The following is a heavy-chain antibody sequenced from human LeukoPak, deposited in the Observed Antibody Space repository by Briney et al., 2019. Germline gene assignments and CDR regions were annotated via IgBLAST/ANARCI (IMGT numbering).Heavy chain of an antibody. V-gene: IGHV3-74*01. D-gene: IGHD2-8*02. CDR2: INTDGSST. Sequence: GGSLRLSCAASGFTFSSYWMHWVRQAPGKGLVWVSRINTDGSSTSYADSVKGRFTISRDNAKNTLYLQMNSLRAEDTAVYYCASSGRRYYYMDVWGKGTTVTVPS. J-gene: IGHJ6*03. CDR3: ASSGRRYYYMDV. CDR1: GFTFSSYW.